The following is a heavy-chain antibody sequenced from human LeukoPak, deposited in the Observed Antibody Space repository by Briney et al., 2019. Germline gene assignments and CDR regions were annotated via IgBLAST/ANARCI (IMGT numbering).Heavy chain of an antibody. CDR2: VNPNTGGT. Sequence: ASVKVSCKTSGYTFTADYIHWMRQAPGQGVEWMGWVNPNTGGTYYTQKFQDRVTMTRDASISTAYMELNRLRSDDTAVYYCGRDLVSRQEVDQPWGQGTLVIVSS. J-gene: IGHJ5*02. V-gene: IGHV1-2*02. CDR3: GRDLVSRQEVDQP. D-gene: IGHD1-26*01. CDR1: GYTFTADY.